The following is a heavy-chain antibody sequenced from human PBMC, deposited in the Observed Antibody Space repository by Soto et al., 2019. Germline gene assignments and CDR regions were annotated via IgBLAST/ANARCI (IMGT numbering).Heavy chain of an antibody. CDR3: ARDPLGGTLDYYYYYMDV. CDR1: GGTFSSYT. Sequence: QVQLVQSGAEVQKPGSSVKVSCKASGGTFSSYTISWVRQAPGQGLEWMGRIIPILGIANYAQKFQGRVTITADKSTSTAYMELSSLRSEDTAVYYCARDPLGGTLDYYYYYMDVWGKGTTVTVSS. CDR2: IIPILGIA. J-gene: IGHJ6*03. V-gene: IGHV1-69*08.